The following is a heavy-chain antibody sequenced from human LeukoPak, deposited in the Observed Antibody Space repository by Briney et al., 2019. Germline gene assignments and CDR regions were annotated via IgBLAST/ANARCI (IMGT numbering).Heavy chain of an antibody. Sequence: GGSLRLSCAASGSTFSSYAMHWVRQAPGKGLEWVAVISYDGSNKYYADSVKGRFTISRDNAKNSLYLQMNSLRAEDTAVYYCASRSINWYKGNWFDPWGQGTLVTVSS. CDR3: ASRSINWYKGNWFDP. V-gene: IGHV3-30-3*01. D-gene: IGHD2-2*02. CDR1: GSTFSSYA. J-gene: IGHJ5*02. CDR2: ISYDGSNK.